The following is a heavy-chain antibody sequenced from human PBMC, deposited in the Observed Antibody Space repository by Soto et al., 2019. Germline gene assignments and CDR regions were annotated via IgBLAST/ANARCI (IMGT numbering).Heavy chain of an antibody. CDR2: INHIGST. CDR3: ARGHIVRYYFAY. V-gene: IGHV4-34*01. Sequence: PSETLSLTCAVYGESFSGHYWSWIRRPPGKGLEWIGEINHIGSTNYNPSLKSRVTISADTSKNQFSLKLTSVTAADTAVYYCARGHIVRYYFAYWGRGTLVTVSS. J-gene: IGHJ4*02. D-gene: IGHD5-12*01. CDR1: GESFSGHY.